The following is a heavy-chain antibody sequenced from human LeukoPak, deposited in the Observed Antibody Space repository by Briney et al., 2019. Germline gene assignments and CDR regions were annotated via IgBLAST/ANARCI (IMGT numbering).Heavy chain of an antibody. CDR2: ISGSGGST. CDR1: GFTFSSYA. CDR3: AKTYYYDSSGYYIANYIDY. J-gene: IGHJ4*02. V-gene: IGHV3-23*01. D-gene: IGHD3-22*01. Sequence: PGRSLRLSCAASGFTFSSYAMSWVRQAPGKGLEWVSAISGSGGSTYYADSVKGRFTISRDNSKNTLYLQMNSLRAEDTAVYYCAKTYYYDSSGYYIANYIDYWGQGTLVTVSS.